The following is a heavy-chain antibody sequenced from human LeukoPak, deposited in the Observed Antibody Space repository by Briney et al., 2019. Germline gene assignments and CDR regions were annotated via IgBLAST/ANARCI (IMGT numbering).Heavy chain of an antibody. CDR1: GYTFTDYY. CDR2: INPNNGGT. D-gene: IGHD1-1*01. Sequence: ASVKVSCKASGYTFTDYYIHWVRQAPGQGLEWLGWINPNNGGTYYAQNFQGRVTMTRDTSITTAYMELSRLRSDDTAVYYCARENDFYRYWGQGTLVTVSS. CDR3: ARENDFYRY. J-gene: IGHJ4*02. V-gene: IGHV1-2*02.